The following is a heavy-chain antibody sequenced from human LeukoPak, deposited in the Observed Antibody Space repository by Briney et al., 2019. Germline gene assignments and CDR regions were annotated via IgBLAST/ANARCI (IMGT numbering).Heavy chain of an antibody. J-gene: IGHJ4*02. CDR3: ARDMRTGTTTGIGY. CDR1: GYTFTGYY. Sequence: ASVKVSCKASGYTFTGYYMHWVRQAPGQGLEWMGWINPNSDGTNYAQKFQGRVTMTRDTSISTAYMELSRLRSDDTAVYYCARDMRTGTTTGIGYWGQGTLVTVSS. CDR2: INPNSDGT. D-gene: IGHD1-1*01. V-gene: IGHV1-2*02.